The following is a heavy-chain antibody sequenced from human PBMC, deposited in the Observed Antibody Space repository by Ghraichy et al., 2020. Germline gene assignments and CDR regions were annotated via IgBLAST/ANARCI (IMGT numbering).Heavy chain of an antibody. D-gene: IGHD5-12*01. CDR2: ISSSSSYI. J-gene: IGHJ4*02. CDR1: GFTFSSYS. CDR3: ARARVATIHYFDY. Sequence: LSLTCAASGFTFSSYSMNWVRQAPGKGLEWVSSISSSSSYIYYADSVKGRFTISRDNAKNSLYLQMNSLRAEDTAVYYCARARVATIHYFDYWCQGTLVTVSS. V-gene: IGHV3-21*01.